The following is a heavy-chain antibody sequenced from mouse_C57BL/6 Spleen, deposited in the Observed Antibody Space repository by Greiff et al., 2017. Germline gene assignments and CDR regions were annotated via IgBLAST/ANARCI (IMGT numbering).Heavy chain of an antibody. V-gene: IGHV1-62-2*01. J-gene: IGHJ1*03. D-gene: IGHD2-3*01. CDR1: GYTFTEYT. Sequence: QVHVKQSGAELVKPGASVKLSCKASGYTFTEYTIHWVKQRSGQGLEWIGWFYPGSGSIKYNEKFKDKATLTADKSSSTVYMELSRLTSEDSAVXFCARHERFYDGYYWYFDVWGTGTTVTVSS. CDR2: FYPGSGSI. CDR3: ARHERFYDGYYWYFDV.